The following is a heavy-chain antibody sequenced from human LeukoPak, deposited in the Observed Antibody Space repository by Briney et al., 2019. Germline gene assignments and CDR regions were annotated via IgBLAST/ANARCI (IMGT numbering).Heavy chain of an antibody. V-gene: IGHV4-34*01. CDR1: GGSFSGYY. J-gene: IGHJ6*03. CDR2: INHSGST. Sequence: PSETLSLTCAVYGGSFSGYYWSWIRQPPGKGLEWIGEINHSGSTNYNPSLKSRVTISVDTSKNQFSLKLSSVTAADTAVYYCARGLGDFWSGYYIPILDYYYYYMDVWGKGTTVTVSS. CDR3: ARGLGDFWSGYYIPILDYYYYYMDV. D-gene: IGHD3-3*01.